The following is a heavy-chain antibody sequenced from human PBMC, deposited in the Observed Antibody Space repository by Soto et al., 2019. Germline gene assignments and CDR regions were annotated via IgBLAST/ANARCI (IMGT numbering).Heavy chain of an antibody. J-gene: IGHJ4*02. Sequence: EVQLVESGGGLVQPGRSLRLSCAASGFTFDDYAMHWVRQAPGKGLEWVSGISWNSGSIGYADSVKGRFTISRDNAKNSLSLQMNSLRAEDTALYYCAKDIGDILTGYYPAYYFDYWGQGTLVTVSS. CDR2: ISWNSGSI. CDR1: GFTFDDYA. CDR3: AKDIGDILTGYYPAYYFDY. V-gene: IGHV3-9*01. D-gene: IGHD3-9*01.